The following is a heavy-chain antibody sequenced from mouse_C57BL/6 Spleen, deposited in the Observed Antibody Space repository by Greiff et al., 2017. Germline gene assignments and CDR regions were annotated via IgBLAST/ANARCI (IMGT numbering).Heavy chain of an antibody. CDR1: GYSFTGYY. D-gene: IGHD1-1*01. CDR3: AREVAPYAMDY. V-gene: IGHV1-42*01. Sequence: VQLQQSGPELVKPGASVKISCKASGYSFTGYYMNWVKQSPEKSLEWIGEINPSTGGTTYNQKFKAKATLTVDKSSSTAYMQLKSLTSEDSAVYYCAREVAPYAMDYWGQGTSVTVSS. CDR2: INPSTGGT. J-gene: IGHJ4*01.